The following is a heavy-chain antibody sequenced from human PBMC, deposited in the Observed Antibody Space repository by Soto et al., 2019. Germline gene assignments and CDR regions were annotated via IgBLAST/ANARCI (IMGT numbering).Heavy chain of an antibody. J-gene: IGHJ4*02. D-gene: IGHD3-22*01. CDR2: IYYSGST. CDR1: GGSISSYY. V-gene: IGHV4-59*01. Sequence: PSETLSLTCTVSGGSISSYYWSWIRQPPGKGLEWIGYIYYSGSTNYNPSLKSRVTISVDTSKNQFSLKLSSVTAADTAVYYCARDYYDSSGYHGFDYWGLGTPVTVSS. CDR3: ARDYYDSSGYHGFDY.